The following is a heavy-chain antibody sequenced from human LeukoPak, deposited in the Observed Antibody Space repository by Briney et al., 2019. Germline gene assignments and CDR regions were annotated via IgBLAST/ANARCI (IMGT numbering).Heavy chain of an antibody. CDR2: IYPGDSDT. D-gene: IGHD2-2*01. CDR3: ARFCSSTSCSMPPYYYYGMDV. CDR1: GYSFTSYW. V-gene: IGHV5-51*01. Sequence: GESLKISCKGSGYSFTSYWTGWVRQMPGKGLEWMGIIYPGDSDTRYSPSFQGQVTISADKSISTAYLQWSSLKASDTAMYYCARFCSSTSCSMPPYYYYGMDVWGQGTTVTVSS. J-gene: IGHJ6*02.